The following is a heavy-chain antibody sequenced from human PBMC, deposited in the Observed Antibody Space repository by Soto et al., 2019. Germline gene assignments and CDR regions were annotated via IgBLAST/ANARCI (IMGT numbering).Heavy chain of an antibody. Sequence: GASLKVSCKASGGTFSSYAISWVRQAPGQGLEWMGGIIPIFGTANYAQKFQGRVTITADESTSTAYMELSSLRSEDTAVYYCARAHPSSPSELDPWGQGTLVTVSS. CDR2: IIPIFGTA. CDR3: ARAHPSSPSELDP. V-gene: IGHV1-69*13. CDR1: GGTFSSYA. J-gene: IGHJ5*02. D-gene: IGHD1-26*01.